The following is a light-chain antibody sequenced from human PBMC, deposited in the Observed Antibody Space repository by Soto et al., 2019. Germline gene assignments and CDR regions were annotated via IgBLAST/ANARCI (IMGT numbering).Light chain of an antibody. Sequence: DVQMTQYPSSVSASVGDRVTITCRASQGIGRWLAWYQQRPGKAPRFLIYAASSLQGGDPSRFSGSGSGTDFTLTINNLQPEDFATYFCQQGDSFPVTFGQGTRLEMK. CDR3: QQGDSFPVT. J-gene: IGKJ5*01. CDR2: AAS. V-gene: IGKV1D-12*01. CDR1: QGIGRW.